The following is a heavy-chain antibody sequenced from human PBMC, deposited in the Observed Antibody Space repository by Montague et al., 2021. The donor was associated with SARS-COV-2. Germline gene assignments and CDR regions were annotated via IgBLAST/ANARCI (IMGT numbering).Heavy chain of an antibody. CDR3: ARGYDSSGYQY. Sequence: SLRLSCAASGFTFSTFWMTWVRQVPGKGLEWVANIKQDGSEKYYVDSVKGRFTISRDNAKNSLYLQLDSQRAEDTAVYYCARGYDSSGYQYRGQGTLVTVSS. V-gene: IGHV3-7*05. CDR2: IKQDGSEK. CDR1: GFTFSTFW. D-gene: IGHD3-22*01. J-gene: IGHJ4*02.